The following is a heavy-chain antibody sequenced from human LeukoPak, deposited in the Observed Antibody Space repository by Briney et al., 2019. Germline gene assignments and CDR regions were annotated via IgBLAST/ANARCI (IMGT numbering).Heavy chain of an antibody. CDR3: AKDPGQLAGKEGPLGPHGSDAFDI. Sequence: PGGSLRLSCAASGFTFSSYSMNWVRQAPGKGLEWVSYISSSSTIYYADSVKGRFTISRDNAKNSLYLQMNSLRAEDTAVYYCAKDPGQLAGKEGPLGPHGSDAFDIWGQGTMVTVSS. D-gene: IGHD6-6*01. CDR2: ISSSSTI. J-gene: IGHJ3*02. CDR1: GFTFSSYS. V-gene: IGHV3-48*04.